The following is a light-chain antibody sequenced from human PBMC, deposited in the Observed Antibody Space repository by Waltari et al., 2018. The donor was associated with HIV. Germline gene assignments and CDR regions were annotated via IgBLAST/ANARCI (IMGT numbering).Light chain of an antibody. J-gene: IGLJ2*01. CDR1: SLRSFS. CDR3: QSRDTNGNHLI. Sequence: SSEVTQDPAVSVALGQTVRITCQGDSLRSFSASWYQQKPGQAPILVHYDTNNRPSGIPDQFSGSSSVNKVALTVTGAQPEDGADYFCQSRDTNGNHLIVGGGTKLTVL. V-gene: IGLV3-19*01. CDR2: DTN.